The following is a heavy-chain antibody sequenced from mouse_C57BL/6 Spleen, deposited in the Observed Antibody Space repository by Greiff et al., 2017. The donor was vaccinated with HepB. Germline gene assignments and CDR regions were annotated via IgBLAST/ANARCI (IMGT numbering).Heavy chain of an antibody. D-gene: IGHD1-1*01. V-gene: IGHV5-4*01. Sequence: EVQVVESGGGLVKPGGSLKLSCAASGFTFSSYAMSWVRQTPEKRLEWVATISDGGSYTYYPDNVKGRITISRDNAKNNLYLQMSHLKSEDTAMYYCARIYYYGSSPSYYYAMDYWGQGTSVTVSS. J-gene: IGHJ4*01. CDR3: ARIYYYGSSPSYYYAMDY. CDR2: ISDGGSYT. CDR1: GFTFSSYA.